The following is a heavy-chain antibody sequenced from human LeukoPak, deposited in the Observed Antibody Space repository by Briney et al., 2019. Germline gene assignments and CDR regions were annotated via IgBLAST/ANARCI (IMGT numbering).Heavy chain of an antibody. J-gene: IGHJ4*02. CDR3: ARHKRSSSWSEAPFDY. D-gene: IGHD6-13*01. Sequence: SETLSLTCTVSGGSISSYYWSWIRQPPGKGLEWIGYIYTSGSTNYNPSLKSRVTISVDTSKNQFSLKLSFVTAADTAVYYCARHKRSSSWSEAPFDYWGQGTLVTVSS. V-gene: IGHV4-4*09. CDR2: IYTSGST. CDR1: GGSISSYY.